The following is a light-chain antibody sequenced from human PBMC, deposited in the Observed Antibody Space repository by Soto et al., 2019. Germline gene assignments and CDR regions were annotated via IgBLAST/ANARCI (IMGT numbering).Light chain of an antibody. Sequence: EIVLTQAPGTLSLSPGERATISCRASQSVRSSYLDGYQQKPGQAPRHLIYVASSRATVIPDRFSGSGSGTDFTLTISRLEPEDFAVYYCQQYGSFWTFGQGNKVEI. V-gene: IGKV3-20*01. CDR2: VAS. CDR3: QQYGSFWT. CDR1: QSVRSSY. J-gene: IGKJ1*01.